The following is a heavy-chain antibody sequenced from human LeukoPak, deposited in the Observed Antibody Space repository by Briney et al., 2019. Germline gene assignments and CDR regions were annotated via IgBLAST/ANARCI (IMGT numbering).Heavy chain of an antibody. J-gene: IGHJ5*02. CDR1: RGSISSYY. D-gene: IGHD2-15*01. CDR3: ARCSVLLGFDP. CDR2: ICTSGST. V-gene: IGHV4-4*07. Sequence: SESLSLTCTVPRGSISSYYGSWIRQTAGKGLEWIGRICTSGSTNYNPSLKSRVTMSVDTSKNQFSLKLSSVTAADTAVYYCARCSVLLGFDPWGQGTLVTVSS.